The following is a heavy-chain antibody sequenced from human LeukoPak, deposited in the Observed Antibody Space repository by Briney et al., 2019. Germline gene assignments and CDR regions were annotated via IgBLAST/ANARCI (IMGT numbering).Heavy chain of an antibody. CDR3: ARQPVVPETGHFDS. CDR2: IYQSGST. Sequence: SETLSLTCTVSGYSISSGYYWGWIRQPPGKGLEWIGYIYQSGSTYYNPSLKSRVIISVDTSKNQFSLTLTSVTAADTAVYYCARQPVVPETGHFDSWGHGTLVTVST. J-gene: IGHJ4*01. D-gene: IGHD2-2*01. V-gene: IGHV4-38-2*02. CDR1: GYSISSGYY.